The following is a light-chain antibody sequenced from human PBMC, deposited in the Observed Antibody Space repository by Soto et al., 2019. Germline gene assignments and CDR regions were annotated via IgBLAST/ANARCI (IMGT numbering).Light chain of an antibody. J-gene: IGKJ1*01. V-gene: IGKV1-5*03. CDR3: QQYYTYPWT. CDR2: KAS. Sequence: DIQMTQSPSTLSASVGDRVTITCRASQCISSWLAWYQQRPGRAPKLLIYKASNLEGGVPSRFSGSGSGTELTLTISSLHPDDFATYYCQQYYTYPWTFGPGTKVDIK. CDR1: QCISSW.